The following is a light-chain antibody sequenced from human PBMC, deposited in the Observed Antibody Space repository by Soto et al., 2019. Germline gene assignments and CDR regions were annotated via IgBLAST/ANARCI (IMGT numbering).Light chain of an antibody. Sequence: EVVLTQSPGTLSLSPGERATLSCRASQSISSYLAWYQKKPGQAPRLLIYGASNRATGTPDRFRGSGSGTDFTLTISRLEPEDFAVYYCHQYGSSPWTFGQGTKVDIK. V-gene: IGKV3-20*01. CDR2: GAS. CDR3: HQYGSSPWT. J-gene: IGKJ1*01. CDR1: QSISSY.